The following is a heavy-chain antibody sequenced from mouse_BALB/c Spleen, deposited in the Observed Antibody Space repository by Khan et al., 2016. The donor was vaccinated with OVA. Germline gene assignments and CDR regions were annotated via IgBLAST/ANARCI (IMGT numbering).Heavy chain of an antibody. CDR1: RYTFTNYV. J-gene: IGHJ2*01. V-gene: IGHV9-3-1*01. Sequence: QIQLVQSGPELKKPGETVKISCKASRYTFTNYVMNWVKQAPGKGLKWMGWMNTYTGEPTYSDDFKGRFVFSLETSASTAYLQINNLKNEDTATYFCARGNRDFDYWGQGTTLTVSS. CDR2: MNTYTGEP. CDR3: ARGNRDFDY. D-gene: IGHD2-1*01.